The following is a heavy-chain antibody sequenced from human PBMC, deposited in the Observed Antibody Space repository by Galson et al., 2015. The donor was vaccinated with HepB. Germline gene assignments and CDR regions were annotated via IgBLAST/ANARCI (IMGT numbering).Heavy chain of an antibody. CDR1: GGTFSSYA. Sequence: SVKVSCKASGGTFSSYAISWVRQAPGQGLEWMGGIIPIFGTANYAQKFQGRVTITADESTSTAYMELSSLRSEDTAVYYCADGSGSIGGQDYYYGMDVWGQGTTVTVSS. J-gene: IGHJ6*02. CDR2: IIPIFGTA. CDR3: ADGSGSIGGQDYYYGMDV. V-gene: IGHV1-69*13. D-gene: IGHD3-10*01.